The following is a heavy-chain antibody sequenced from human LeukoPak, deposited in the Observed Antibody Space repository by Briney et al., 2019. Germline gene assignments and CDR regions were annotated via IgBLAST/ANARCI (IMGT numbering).Heavy chain of an antibody. CDR3: AKGPSSIAAAGNR. CDR2: ISASGGTT. J-gene: IGHJ5*02. D-gene: IGHD6-13*01. V-gene: IGHV3-23*01. Sequence: GGSLRLSCAASGFTFSTYAMSWVRQAPGKGLEWVSGISASGGTTYYADSVKGRFTISRDNSKNTLYLQMNSLRAEDTAVYYCAKGPSSIAAAGNRWGQGTLVTVSS. CDR1: GFTFSTYA.